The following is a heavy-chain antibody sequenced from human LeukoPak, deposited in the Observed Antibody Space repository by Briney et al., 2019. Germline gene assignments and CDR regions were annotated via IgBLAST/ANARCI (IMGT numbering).Heavy chain of an antibody. Sequence: SQTLSLTCTVSGGSISSGDYYWSWIRQPPGKCLEWIGYIYYSGSTYYNPSLKSRVTISVDTSKNQFSLKLSSVTAADTAVYYCAREKTYYDILATGEFGPWGQGTLVTVSS. CDR1: GGSISSGDYY. D-gene: IGHD3-9*01. CDR3: AREKTYYDILATGEFGP. CDR2: IYYSGST. V-gene: IGHV4-30-4*08. J-gene: IGHJ5*02.